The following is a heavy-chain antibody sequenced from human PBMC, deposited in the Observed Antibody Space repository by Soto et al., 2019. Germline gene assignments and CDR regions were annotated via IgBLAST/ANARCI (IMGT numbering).Heavy chain of an antibody. CDR1: GASISTYS. Sequence: SETLSLTCTVSGASISTYSCIWIRQPQGKGLEWIGYIYHSGTTNYNPSLKSRVTISADTSKNQFSLKLSSVTTADTAMYYCAGGVRYCSGGSCLAWFDPWGQGTLVTVS. V-gene: IGHV4-59*01. D-gene: IGHD2-15*01. CDR2: IYHSGTT. CDR3: AGGVRYCSGGSCLAWFDP. J-gene: IGHJ5*02.